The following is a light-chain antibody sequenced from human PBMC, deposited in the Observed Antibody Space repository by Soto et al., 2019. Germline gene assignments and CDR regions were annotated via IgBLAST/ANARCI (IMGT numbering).Light chain of an antibody. CDR1: HTVTSY. Sequence: EIVLTQSPATLSLSPGELATLSCRASHTVTSYLAWYQRRPGQAPMLLIYDASNRPTGNPARFSGSGSGTDFTLTISSLEPEDFAVYYCQQRSNLPLLTFGGGTNVEIK. CDR2: DAS. J-gene: IGKJ4*01. CDR3: QQRSNLPLLT. V-gene: IGKV3-11*01.